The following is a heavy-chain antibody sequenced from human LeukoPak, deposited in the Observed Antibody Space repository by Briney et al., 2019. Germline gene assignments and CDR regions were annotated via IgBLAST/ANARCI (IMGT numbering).Heavy chain of an antibody. CDR3: ATWKKYYYDSSGYLNY. CDR1: GFTFSSYA. V-gene: IGHV3-23*01. Sequence: GGSLRLSCAASGFTFSSYAMSWVRQAPGKGLEWVSAISGSGGSTYYVDSVKGRFTISRDNSKNTLYLQMNSLRAEDTAVYYCATWKKYYYDSSGYLNYWGQGTLVTVSS. J-gene: IGHJ4*02. CDR2: ISGSGGST. D-gene: IGHD3-22*01.